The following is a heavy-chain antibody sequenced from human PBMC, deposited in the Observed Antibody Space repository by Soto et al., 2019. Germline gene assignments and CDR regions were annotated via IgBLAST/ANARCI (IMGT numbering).Heavy chain of an antibody. CDR2: ISGSSGST. CDR3: ANPTAAVGAFDI. CDR1: GFTFSIYA. V-gene: IGHV3-23*01. D-gene: IGHD6-13*01. Sequence: PGGSLRLSCAASGFTFSIYAMSWVRQAPGKGLEWVSAISGSSGSTYYADSVKGRFTISRDNSKNTLYLQMNSLRAEDTAVYYCANPTAAVGAFDIWGQGTMVTVSS. J-gene: IGHJ3*02.